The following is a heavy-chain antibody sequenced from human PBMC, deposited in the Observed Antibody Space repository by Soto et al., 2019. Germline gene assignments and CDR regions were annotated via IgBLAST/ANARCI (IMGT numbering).Heavy chain of an antibody. Sequence: PSETLSLTCTFSGGSISSYYWSWIRQPPGKGLEWIGYIYYSGSTNYNPSLKSRVTISVDTSKNQFSLKLSSVTAADTAVYYCARAVTGTTGGYSYYYMDVWGKGTSVTVSS. CDR1: GGSISSYY. CDR3: ARAVTGTTGGYSYYYMDV. CDR2: IYYSGST. V-gene: IGHV4-59*01. D-gene: IGHD1-7*01. J-gene: IGHJ6*03.